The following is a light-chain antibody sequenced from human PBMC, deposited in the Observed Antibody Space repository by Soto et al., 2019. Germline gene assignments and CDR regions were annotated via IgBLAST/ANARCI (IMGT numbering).Light chain of an antibody. CDR1: QSISSY. CDR3: QQSYSTPPT. CDR2: AAS. Sequence: DIQMTQSPSSLSASVGDRVTITCRASQSISSYLNWYQPKPGKAPKLLIYAASSLQSGVPSRFSGSGSGTDFTLTISSLEPEDFATYYCQQSYSTPPTFGGGTKVDIK. V-gene: IGKV1-39*01. J-gene: IGKJ4*01.